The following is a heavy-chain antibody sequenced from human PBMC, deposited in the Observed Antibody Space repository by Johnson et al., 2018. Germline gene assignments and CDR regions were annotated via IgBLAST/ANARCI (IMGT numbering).Heavy chain of an antibody. D-gene: IGHD1-1*01. Sequence: QVQLQESGPGLVKPSQTXSLTCTVSGGSISSGGYYWSWIRQHPGKGMEWIGYIYYSGSTYYNPSLKSRVTISVDTSKNQFSLKLSSVTAAETAVYYCARDWKGYYYGMDVWGQGTTVTVSS. CDR3: ARDWKGYYYGMDV. J-gene: IGHJ6*02. CDR2: IYYSGST. CDR1: GGSISSGGYY. V-gene: IGHV4-31*03.